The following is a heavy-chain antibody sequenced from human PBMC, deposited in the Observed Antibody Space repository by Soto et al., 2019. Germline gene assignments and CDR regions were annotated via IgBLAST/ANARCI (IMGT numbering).Heavy chain of an antibody. V-gene: IGHV1-69*02. J-gene: IGHJ3*02. CDR1: GYTLTVDY. Sequence: ASVTGACKGSGYTLTVDYGGWGRQAPGQGLEWMGRINPILGIANYAQKFQGRVTITADKSTSTAYMELSSLRSEDTAVYYCARVPNDAFDIWGQGTMVTVSS. CDR2: INPILGIA. CDR3: ARVPNDAFDI.